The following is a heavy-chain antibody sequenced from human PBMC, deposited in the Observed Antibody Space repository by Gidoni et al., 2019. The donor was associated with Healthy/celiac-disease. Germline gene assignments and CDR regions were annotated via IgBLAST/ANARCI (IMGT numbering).Heavy chain of an antibody. Sequence: EVQLVESGGGLVQPGGSLRLSCAASGFTFSSYSMNWVRQAPGKGLEWVSYISSSSSTIYYADSVKGRFTISRDNAKNSLYLQMNSLRDEDTAVYYCARDRVLRFLEWLSYGMDVWGQGTTVTVSS. D-gene: IGHD3-3*01. J-gene: IGHJ6*02. V-gene: IGHV3-48*02. CDR3: ARDRVLRFLEWLSYGMDV. CDR2: ISSSSSTI. CDR1: GFTFSSYS.